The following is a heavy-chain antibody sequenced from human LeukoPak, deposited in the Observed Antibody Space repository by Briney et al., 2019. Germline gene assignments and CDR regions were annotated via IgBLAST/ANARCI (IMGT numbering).Heavy chain of an antibody. Sequence: GASVKVSCKASGGTFSSYAISWVRQAPGPGLEWMGGIIPIFGTANYAQKFQGRVTITADESTSTAYMELSSQRSEDTAVYYCARLHRYCSGGSCFSDAFDIWGQGTMVTVSS. V-gene: IGHV1-69*13. CDR1: GGTFSSYA. CDR3: ARLHRYCSGGSCFSDAFDI. CDR2: IIPIFGTA. J-gene: IGHJ3*02. D-gene: IGHD2-15*01.